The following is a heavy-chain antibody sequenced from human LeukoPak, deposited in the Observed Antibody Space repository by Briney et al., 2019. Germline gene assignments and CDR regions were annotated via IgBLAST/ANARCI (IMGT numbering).Heavy chain of an antibody. J-gene: IGHJ4*02. CDR1: GFTFSSYE. V-gene: IGHV3-48*03. D-gene: IGHD1-26*01. CDR3: AKDVNKWELLRTCYFDY. Sequence: GGSLRLSCAASGFTFSSYEMTWVRQAPGKGLEWVSYISSSGSTIYYADSVKGRFTISRDNSKNTLYLQMNSLRAEDTAVYYCAKDVNKWELLRTCYFDYWGQGTLVTVSS. CDR2: ISSSGSTI.